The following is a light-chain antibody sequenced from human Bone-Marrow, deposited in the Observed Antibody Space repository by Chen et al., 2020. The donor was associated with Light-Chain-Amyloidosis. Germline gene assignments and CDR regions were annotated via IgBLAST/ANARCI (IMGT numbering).Light chain of an antibody. J-gene: IGLJ3*02. CDR3: VLYMGSGISV. CDR2: STN. CDR1: SGSVSASDY. V-gene: IGLV8-61*01. Sequence: VVTHEPSFSVSPGGTVTLTCGLTSGSVSASDYPSWYQQPPGQAPRTLIYSTNSRSSGVPDRFSGSILGNKAALTITGAQADDESDYYCVLYMGSGISVFGGGTKLTVL.